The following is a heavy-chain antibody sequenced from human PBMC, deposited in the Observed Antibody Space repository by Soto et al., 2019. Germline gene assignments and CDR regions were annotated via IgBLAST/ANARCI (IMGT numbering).Heavy chain of an antibody. D-gene: IGHD2-15*01. V-gene: IGHV4-34*09. CDR2: IYYSGST. CDR3: ARESQDYFDY. Sequence: PSETLSLTCAVYGGSFSGYYWSWIRQPPGKGLEWIGDIYYSGSTNYNPSLKSRVTISVDTSKNQFSLKLSSVTAADTAVYYCARESQDYFDYWGQGTLVTVSS. CDR1: GGSFSGYY. J-gene: IGHJ4*02.